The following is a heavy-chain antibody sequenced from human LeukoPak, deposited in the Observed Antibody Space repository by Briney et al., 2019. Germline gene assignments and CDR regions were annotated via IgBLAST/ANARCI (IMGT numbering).Heavy chain of an antibody. D-gene: IGHD5-18*01. CDR1: GFTFSDYY. CDR3: ARSFAKSWIQLWFEY. V-gene: IGHV3-11*01. J-gene: IGHJ4*02. Sequence: PGGSLRLSCAASGFTFSDYYMSWIRQAPGKGLEWVSYISSSGSTIYYADSVKGRFTISRDNAKNSLYLQINSLRAEDTAVYYCARSFAKSWIQLWFEYWGQGTLVTVSS. CDR2: ISSSGSTI.